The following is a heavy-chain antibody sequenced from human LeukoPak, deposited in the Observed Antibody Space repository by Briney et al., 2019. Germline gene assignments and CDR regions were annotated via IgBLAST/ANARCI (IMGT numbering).Heavy chain of an antibody. V-gene: IGHV7-4-1*02. Sequence: ASVKVSCKASGYTLTKYAMIWVRQAPGQGLEWMGWINTNTGNPTYAQGFTGRIVFSLDTSVSTAYLQISSLKAEDTAVYYCARGGIGYCSDGTCYFDYWGQGTLVTVSS. CDR2: INTNTGNP. J-gene: IGHJ4*02. CDR3: ARGGIGYCSDGTCYFDY. CDR1: GYTLTKYA. D-gene: IGHD2-15*01.